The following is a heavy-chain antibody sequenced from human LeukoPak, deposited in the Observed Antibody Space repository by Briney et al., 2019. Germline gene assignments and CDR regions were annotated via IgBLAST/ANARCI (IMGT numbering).Heavy chain of an antibody. CDR3: ARAQSGSGSYAY. Sequence: GASVKVSCTASGYTFTSYGISWVRQAPGQGLEWMGWISAYNGNTNYAQKLQGRVTMTRDTSTSTVYVELYSLRSEDTAVYYCARAQSGSGSYAYWGQGTLVTVSS. J-gene: IGHJ4*02. CDR1: GYTFTSYG. V-gene: IGHV1-18*01. D-gene: IGHD1-26*01. CDR2: ISAYNGNT.